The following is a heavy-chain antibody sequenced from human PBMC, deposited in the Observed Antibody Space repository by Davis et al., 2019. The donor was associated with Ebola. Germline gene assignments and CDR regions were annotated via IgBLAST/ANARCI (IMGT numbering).Heavy chain of an antibody. CDR3: ARDPKGYYYGMDV. V-gene: IGHV3-11*01. Sequence: GGSLRLSCAASGFTFSDYYIRWIRHSPGKGLEWVSYISSSGSTIYYADSVKGRFTISRDNAKNSLYLQMNSLGAEDTAVYYCARDPKGYYYGMDVWGQGTTVTVSS. CDR2: ISSSGSTI. CDR1: GFTFSDYY. J-gene: IGHJ6*02.